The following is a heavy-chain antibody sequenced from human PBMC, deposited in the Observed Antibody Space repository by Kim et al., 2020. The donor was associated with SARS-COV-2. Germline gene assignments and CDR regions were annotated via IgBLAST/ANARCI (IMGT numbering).Heavy chain of an antibody. CDR1: GFTFSSYS. V-gene: IGHV3-21*01. D-gene: IGHD5-12*01. J-gene: IGHJ6*02. CDR3: ARDAWWLPAGGSGGMDV. CDR2: ISSSSSYI. Sequence: GGSLRLSCAASGFTFSSYSMNWVRQAPGKGLEWVSSISSSSSYIYYADSVKGRFTISRDNAKNSLYLQMNSLRAEDTAVYYCARDAWWLPAGGSGGMDVWGQGTTVTVSS.